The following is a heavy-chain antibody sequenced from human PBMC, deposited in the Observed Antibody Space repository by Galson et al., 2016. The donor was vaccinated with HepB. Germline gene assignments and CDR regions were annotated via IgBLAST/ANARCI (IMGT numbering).Heavy chain of an antibody. V-gene: IGHV3-23*01. CDR1: GFTFSSYA. Sequence: SLRLSCAASGFTFSSYAMSWVRQAPGKGLEWVSTIGNSGSSTYYADSVKGRFTISRDNSKNTLYLQMNSLRAEYTAVYVCATAYCSGGGCFSFDDYYHYGMDVGGQGTTVTGSS. CDR2: IGNSGSST. CDR3: ATAYCSGGGCFSFDDYYHYGMDV. D-gene: IGHD2-15*01. J-gene: IGHJ6*02.